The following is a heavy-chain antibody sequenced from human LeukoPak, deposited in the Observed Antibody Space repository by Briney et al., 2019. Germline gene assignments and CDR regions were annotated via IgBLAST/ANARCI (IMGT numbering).Heavy chain of an antibody. CDR2: IYYSGST. J-gene: IGHJ6*03. Sequence: SETLSLTCTVSGGSISSYYWSWIRQPPGKGLEWIGYIYYSGSTNYNPSLKSRVTISVDTSKNQFSLKLSSVTAADTAVYYCARDVVIYYYMDVWGKGTTVTVSS. V-gene: IGHV4-59*01. CDR3: ARDVVIYYYMDV. D-gene: IGHD3-10*01. CDR1: GGSISSYY.